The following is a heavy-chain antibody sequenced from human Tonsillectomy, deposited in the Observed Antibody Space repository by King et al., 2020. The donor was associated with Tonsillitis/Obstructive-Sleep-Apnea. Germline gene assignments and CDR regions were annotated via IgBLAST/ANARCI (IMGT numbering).Heavy chain of an antibody. Sequence: VQLVESGGGLVQPGGSLRLSCAASGFTFSSYSMNWVRQAPGKGLEWGSYISSSSSTIYYADSVKGRFTISRENAKNSLYLQMNSLRDEDTAVYYCARDPLSYYDFWSGYYKGPGAFDIWGQGTMDTVSS. CDR2: ISSSSSTI. J-gene: IGHJ3*02. CDR3: ARDPLSYYDFWSGYYKGPGAFDI. V-gene: IGHV3-48*02. CDR1: GFTFSSYS. D-gene: IGHD3-3*01.